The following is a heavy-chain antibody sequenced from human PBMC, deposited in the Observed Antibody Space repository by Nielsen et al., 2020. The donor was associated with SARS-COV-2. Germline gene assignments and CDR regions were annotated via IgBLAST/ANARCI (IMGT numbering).Heavy chain of an antibody. CDR3: ARRYNFADY. J-gene: IGHJ4*02. D-gene: IGHD1-1*01. V-gene: IGHV3-11*01. CDR1: GFTFSDYY. CDR2: ISSSGSTI. Sequence: GESLKISCAASGFTFSDYYMSWIRQAPGKGLEWVSYISSSGSTIYYADSVKGRFTISRDNAKNSLYLQLNSLRAEDTAVYYCARRYNFADYWGRGTLVTVSS.